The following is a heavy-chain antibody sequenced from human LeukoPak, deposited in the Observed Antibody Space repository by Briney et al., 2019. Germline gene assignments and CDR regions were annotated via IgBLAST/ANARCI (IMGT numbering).Heavy chain of an antibody. CDR1: GFTFSSHW. D-gene: IGHD3/OR15-3a*01. CDR2: INSDGSST. Sequence: GGSLRLSCAASGFTFSSHWMHWVRQAPGKGLVWVSRINSDGSSTAYADSVKGRFTISRDNSKNTLYLQMNSLRAEDTAVYYCARISGVGLSDYWGQGTLVTVSS. CDR3: ARISGVGLSDY. J-gene: IGHJ4*02. V-gene: IGHV3-74*01.